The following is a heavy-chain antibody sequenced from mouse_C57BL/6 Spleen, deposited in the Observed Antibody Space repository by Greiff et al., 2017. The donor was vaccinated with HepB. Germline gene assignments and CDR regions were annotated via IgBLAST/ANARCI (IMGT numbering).Heavy chain of an antibody. CDR2: INPNNGGT. V-gene: IGHV1-18*01. CDR3: ARRNYGYDRGLAY. Sequence: VQLQQSGPELVKPGASVKIPCKASGYTFTDYNMDWVKQSHGKSLEWIGDINPNNGGTIYNQKFKGKATLTVDKSSSTAYMELRSLTSEDTAVYDCARRNYGYDRGLAYWGQGTLVTVSA. CDR1: GYTFTDYN. D-gene: IGHD2-2*01. J-gene: IGHJ3*01.